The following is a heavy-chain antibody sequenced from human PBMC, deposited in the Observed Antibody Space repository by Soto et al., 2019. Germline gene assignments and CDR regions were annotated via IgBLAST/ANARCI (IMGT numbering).Heavy chain of an antibody. J-gene: IGHJ6*02. CDR2: IWYDGSNK. Sequence: QVQLVESGGGVVQPGRSLRLSCAASGFTFSSYGMHWVRQAPGKGLEWVAVIWYDGSNKYYADSVKGRFTISRDNSKNTLDLQMNSLRAEDTAVYYCARGDWLVRDYYGMDVWGQGTTVTVSS. D-gene: IGHD6-19*01. V-gene: IGHV3-33*01. CDR1: GFTFSSYG. CDR3: ARGDWLVRDYYGMDV.